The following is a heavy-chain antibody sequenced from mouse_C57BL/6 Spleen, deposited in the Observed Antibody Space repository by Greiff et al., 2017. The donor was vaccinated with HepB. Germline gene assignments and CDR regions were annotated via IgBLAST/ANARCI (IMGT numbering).Heavy chain of an antibody. V-gene: IGHV1-78*01. CDR1: GYTFTDHT. CDR2: IYPRDGST. Sequence: VQLQQSDAELVKPGASVKISCKVSGYTFTDHTIHWMKQRPEQGLEWIGYIYPRDGSTKYNEKFKGKATLTADKSSSTAYMQLNSLTSEDSAVYFCARANYYGSSYEAMDYRGQGTSVTVSS. D-gene: IGHD1-1*01. CDR3: ARANYYGSSYEAMDY. J-gene: IGHJ4*01.